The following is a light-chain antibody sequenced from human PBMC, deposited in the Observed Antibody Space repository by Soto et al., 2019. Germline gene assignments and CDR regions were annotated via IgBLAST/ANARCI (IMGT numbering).Light chain of an antibody. V-gene: IGKV3-20*01. CDR1: QSVSSTY. CDR2: AAS. Sequence: EIVLTQSPGTLSLSPGDRVTLSCRASQSVSSTYLAWFQQKVGQARRLLIHAASSRATGIPDRFSGSGSGTDFTLTISRLEPEDFAVYYCQHYSNSPFPFRQATHVQIK. J-gene: IGKJ2*01. CDR3: QHYSNSPFP.